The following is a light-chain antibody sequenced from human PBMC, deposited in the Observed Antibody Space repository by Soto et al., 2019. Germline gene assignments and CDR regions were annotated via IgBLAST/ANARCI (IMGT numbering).Light chain of an antibody. Sequence: ESVLTQSPGTLSLSPGERDTLSCRASQSVSSSYLAWYQQKPGQAPRLVIYGASSRATGIPDRFSGSGSGTDFTLTISRLEPEDFAVYYCQQYGSSPTFGGGTKVDIK. CDR2: GAS. CDR1: QSVSSSY. CDR3: QQYGSSPT. V-gene: IGKV3-20*01. J-gene: IGKJ4*01.